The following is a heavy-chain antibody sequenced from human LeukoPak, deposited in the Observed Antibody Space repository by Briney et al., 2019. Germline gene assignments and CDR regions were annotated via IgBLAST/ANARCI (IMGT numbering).Heavy chain of an antibody. CDR1: GGSISSYY. D-gene: IGHD6-13*01. CDR2: IYYSGST. CDR3: AREREQLVPPYYYYGMDV. Sequence: PSETLSVTCTVSGGSISSYYWSWIRQPPGKGLEWLGYIYYSGSTNYNPSLKSRVTISVDTSKNQFSLKLSSVTAADTAVYYCAREREQLVPPYYYYGMDVWGQGTTVTVSS. J-gene: IGHJ6*02. V-gene: IGHV4-59*01.